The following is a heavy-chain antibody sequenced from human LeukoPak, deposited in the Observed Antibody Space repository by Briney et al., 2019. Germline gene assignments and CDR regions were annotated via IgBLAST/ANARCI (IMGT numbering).Heavy chain of an antibody. D-gene: IGHD6-13*01. CDR3: ARSESSWLQAGKFDY. Sequence: PGGSLRLSCAASGFTFSNYAMHWVRQAPGKGLEWVAVVSYDGSNKYYADSVKGRFTISRDNSKNTLYLQMNSLRAEDTAVYYCARSESSWLQAGKFDYWGQGTLVNVSS. J-gene: IGHJ4*02. CDR2: VSYDGSNK. V-gene: IGHV3-30-3*01. CDR1: GFTFSNYA.